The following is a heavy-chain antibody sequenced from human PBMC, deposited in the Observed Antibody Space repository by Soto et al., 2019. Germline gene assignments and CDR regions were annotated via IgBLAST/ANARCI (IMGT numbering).Heavy chain of an antibody. Sequence: QVQLVESGGGVVQPGRSLRLSCGASGFTFSSYGMHWVRQAPGKGLEWVAVIWYDGSNKYYADSVKGRFTISRDNSKNTLYLQMNSLRAEVTAVYYCARSVHYYDSSSPFDLCGRGTLVTVSS. V-gene: IGHV3-33*01. CDR3: ARSVHYYDSSSPFDL. D-gene: IGHD3-22*01. J-gene: IGHJ2*01. CDR1: GFTFSSYG. CDR2: IWYDGSNK.